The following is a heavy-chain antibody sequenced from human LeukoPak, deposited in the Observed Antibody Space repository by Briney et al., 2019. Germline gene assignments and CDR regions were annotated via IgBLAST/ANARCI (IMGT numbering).Heavy chain of an antibody. CDR3: ARDLHPLSSSWVNWFDP. V-gene: IGHV3-11*01. CDR2: ISSSGSTI. Sequence: GGSLRLSCAASGFTFSDYYMSWIRQAPGKGLEWVSYISSSGSTIYYAGSVKGRFTISRDNAKNSLYLQMNSLRAEDTAVYYCARDLHPLSSSWVNWFDPWGQGTLVTVSS. D-gene: IGHD6-13*01. CDR1: GFTFSDYY. J-gene: IGHJ5*02.